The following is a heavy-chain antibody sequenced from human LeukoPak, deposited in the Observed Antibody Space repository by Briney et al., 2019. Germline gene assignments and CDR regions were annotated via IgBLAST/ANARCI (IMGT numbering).Heavy chain of an antibody. CDR3: ARADTAMVSRYFDY. V-gene: IGHV4-34*01. CDR1: GGSFSGYY. J-gene: IGHJ4*02. D-gene: IGHD5-18*01. Sequence: SETLSLTCAVYGGSFSGYYWSWIRQPPGKGLEGIGEINHSGSTNYNPSLKSRGTISVDTSKNQFSLKLSSVTAADTAVYYCARADTAMVSRYFDYWGQGTLVTVSS. CDR2: INHSGST.